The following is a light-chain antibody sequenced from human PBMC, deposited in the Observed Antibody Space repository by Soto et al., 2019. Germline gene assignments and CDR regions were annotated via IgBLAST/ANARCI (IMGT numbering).Light chain of an antibody. CDR1: SSDVGAYNY. J-gene: IGLJ2*01. CDR2: DVN. Sequence: QSALTQPPSASGSPGQSVTISCTGTSSDVGAYNYVSWYQQHPGKAPKLIIYDVNKRPSGVPDRFSGSKSGNTASLTVSGLQAEDEADYYCSSCAGDNVVFGGGTKLTVL. V-gene: IGLV2-8*01. CDR3: SSCAGDNVV.